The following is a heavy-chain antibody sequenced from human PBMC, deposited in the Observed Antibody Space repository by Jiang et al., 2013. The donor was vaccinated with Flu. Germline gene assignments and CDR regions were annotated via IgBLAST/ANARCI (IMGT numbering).Heavy chain of an antibody. CDR3: ARDSYCSGGSCYSNYYYYGMDV. CDR1: GYTFTSYG. CDR2: ISAYSGNT. J-gene: IGHJ6*02. V-gene: IGHV1-18*01. D-gene: IGHD2-15*01. Sequence: SGAEVKKPGASVKVSCKASGYTFTSYGISWVRQAPGQGLEWMGWISAYSGNTNYAQKLQGRVTMTTDTSTSTAYMELRSLRSDDTAVYYCARDSYCSGGSCYSNYYYYGMDVWGQGTTVTVSS.